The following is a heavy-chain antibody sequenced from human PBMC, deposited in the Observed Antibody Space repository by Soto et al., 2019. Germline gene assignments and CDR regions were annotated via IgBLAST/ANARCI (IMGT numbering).Heavy chain of an antibody. Sequence: QVTLKESGPVLVKPTETLTLTCTVSGFSLSNARMGVSWIRQPPGKALEWLAHIFWNDEKSYSTSLKSRITIPMDTSKSQVGLTMTNMDPVDTATYYCGRIRIAVGGNEIDYWGQGTLVTVSS. CDR1: GFSLSNARMG. CDR2: IFWNDEK. CDR3: GRIRIAVGGNEIDY. J-gene: IGHJ4*02. V-gene: IGHV2-26*01. D-gene: IGHD6-19*01.